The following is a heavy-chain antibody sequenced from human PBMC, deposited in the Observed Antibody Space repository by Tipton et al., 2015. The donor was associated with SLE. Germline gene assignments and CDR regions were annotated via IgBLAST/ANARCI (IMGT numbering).Heavy chain of an antibody. CDR1: GGSISGYY. J-gene: IGHJ4*02. CDR2: IDYSGST. CDR3: ARPFVGTSGWEPYDY. Sequence: TLSLTCTVSGGSISGYYWSWIRQPPGTGLEWIGFIDYSGSTNYSPSLKSRVTISLDMSENQFSLKLTSVTAADTAVYYCARPFVGTSGWEPYDYWGQGTQVTVSS. D-gene: IGHD6-19*01. V-gene: IGHV4-59*12.